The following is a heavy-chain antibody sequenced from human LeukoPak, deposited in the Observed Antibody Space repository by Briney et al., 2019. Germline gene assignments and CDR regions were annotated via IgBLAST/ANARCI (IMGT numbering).Heavy chain of an antibody. D-gene: IGHD6-13*01. Sequence: PSETLSLTYTVSGGSISSYYWSWIRQPAGKGLEWIGRIYTSGSTNYNPSLKSRVTMSVDTSKNQFSLKLSSVTAADTAVYYCAREVSSSWYSWFDPWGQGTLVTVSS. CDR3: AREVSSSWYSWFDP. CDR1: GGSISSYY. J-gene: IGHJ5*02. CDR2: IYTSGST. V-gene: IGHV4-4*07.